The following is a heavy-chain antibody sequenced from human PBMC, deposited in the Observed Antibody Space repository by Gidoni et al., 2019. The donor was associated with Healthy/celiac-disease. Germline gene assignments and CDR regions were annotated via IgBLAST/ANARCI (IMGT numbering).Heavy chain of an antibody. CDR3: ARHSMTGELPVY. V-gene: IGHV5-10-1*03. CDR1: GNSFTSYW. CDR2: IDPRDSYT. J-gene: IGHJ4*02. Sequence: EVQLVQSGAEVKKPGESLRLSCKGSGNSFTSYWISWVRQMPGKGLEWMGRIDPRDSYTNYSPSFQGHVTISADKAISTAYLQWSSLKASDTAMYYCARHSMTGELPVYWGQGTLVTVSA. D-gene: IGHD1-26*01.